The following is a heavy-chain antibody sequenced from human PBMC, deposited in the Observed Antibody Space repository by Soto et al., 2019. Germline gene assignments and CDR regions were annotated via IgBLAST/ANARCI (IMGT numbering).Heavy chain of an antibody. J-gene: IGHJ4*02. V-gene: IGHV4-4*02. Sequence: QVQLQESGPGLVEPSGTLSLTCAVSGASISSTNWWTWVRQPPGKGLEWIGEVSHSGYTKYNPPLKGRVRLTSDTSKNPCSLNLNSVTAADTAIYYRARATWNRTLCRGLIDYWGQGTLVTVVS. CDR3: ARATWNRTLCRGLIDY. D-gene: IGHD1-1*01. CDR1: GASISSTNW. CDR2: VSHSGYT.